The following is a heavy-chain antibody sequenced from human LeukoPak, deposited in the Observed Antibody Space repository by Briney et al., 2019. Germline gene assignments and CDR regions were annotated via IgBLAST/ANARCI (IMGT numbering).Heavy chain of an antibody. Sequence: SGTLSLTCAVSGGSISSSNWWSWVRQPPGNGLEWIGEIYHSGSTNYNPSLKSRVTISVDKSKNQFSLRLSSVTAADAAVYYCARSYSSSPGFDYWGQGTLVTVSS. CDR3: ARSYSSSPGFDY. V-gene: IGHV4-4*02. CDR1: GGSISSSNW. J-gene: IGHJ4*02. CDR2: IYHSGST. D-gene: IGHD6-13*01.